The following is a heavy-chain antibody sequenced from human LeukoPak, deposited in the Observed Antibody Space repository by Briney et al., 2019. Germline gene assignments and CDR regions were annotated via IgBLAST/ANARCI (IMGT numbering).Heavy chain of an antibody. CDR3: ARVRYYYDSSGYYYSPYFDY. Sequence: PSETLSLTCAVSGGSISSGGYSWSWIRQPPGKGQEWIGYIYHSGSTYYNPSLKSRVTISVDRSKNQFSLKLSSVTAADTAVYYCARVRYYYDSSGYYYSPYFDYWAREPWSPSPQ. D-gene: IGHD3-22*01. V-gene: IGHV4-30-2*01. CDR1: GGSISSGGYS. CDR2: IYHSGST. J-gene: IGHJ4*02.